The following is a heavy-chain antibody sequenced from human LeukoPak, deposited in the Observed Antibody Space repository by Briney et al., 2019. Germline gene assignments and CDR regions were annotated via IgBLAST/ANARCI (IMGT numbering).Heavy chain of an antibody. V-gene: IGHV4-30-4*01. J-gene: IGHJ4*02. D-gene: IGHD3-22*01. Sequence: PSETLSLTCTVSGGSISSGDYYWSWIRQPPGKGLEWIGYIYYSGSTYYNPSLKSRVTISVDTSKNQFSLKLSSVTAADTAVYYCARASAAPYYYDSSGHEGDWGQGTLVTVSS. CDR1: GGSISSGDYY. CDR2: IYYSGST. CDR3: ARASAAPYYYDSSGHEGD.